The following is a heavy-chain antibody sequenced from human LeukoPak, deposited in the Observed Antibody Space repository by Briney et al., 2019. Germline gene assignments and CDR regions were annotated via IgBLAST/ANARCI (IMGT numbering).Heavy chain of an antibody. CDR1: GGSISSYY. D-gene: IGHD1-26*01. J-gene: IGHJ4*02. Sequence: SETLSLTCTVSGGSISSYYWSWIRQPPGKGLEWIGYIYYSGSTNYNPSLKSRVTISVDTSKNQFSLRLSSVTAADTAVYYCARAWDLAGWGQGTLVTVSS. CDR3: ARAWDLAG. V-gene: IGHV4-59*01. CDR2: IYYSGST.